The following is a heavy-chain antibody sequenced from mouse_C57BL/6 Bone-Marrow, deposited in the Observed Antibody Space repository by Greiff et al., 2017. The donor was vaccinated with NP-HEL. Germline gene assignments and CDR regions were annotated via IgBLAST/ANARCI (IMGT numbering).Heavy chain of an antibody. CDR3: ARGITPVVAPYWYFDV. CDR1: GFTFSDYY. D-gene: IGHD1-1*01. Sequence: EVKLVESEGGLVQPGRSLKLSCTASGFTFSDYYMAWVRQVPEKGLEWVANINYDGSSTYYLDSLKSRFIISRDNAKNILYLQMSSLKSEDTATYYCARGITPVVAPYWYFDVWGTGTTVTVSS. V-gene: IGHV5-16*01. CDR2: INYDGSST. J-gene: IGHJ1*03.